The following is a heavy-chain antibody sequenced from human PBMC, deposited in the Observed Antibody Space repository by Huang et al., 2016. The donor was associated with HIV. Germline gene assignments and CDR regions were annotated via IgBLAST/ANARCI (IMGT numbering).Heavy chain of an antibody. D-gene: IGHD4-17*01. CDR1: GGTFSKYA. Sequence: QVQLVQSGAEVKTPGSSVKVSCKVSGGTFSKYAISWVRQAPGQGLEWMGGIIPMFGTPNYARKFQGRVTITADDSTRTTYVEVSSLRSEDTALYYCARGQLGSYGDYDVLYWGQGTLVTVSS. J-gene: IGHJ4*02. CDR3: ARGQLGSYGDYDVLY. CDR2: IIPMFGTP. V-gene: IGHV1-69*13.